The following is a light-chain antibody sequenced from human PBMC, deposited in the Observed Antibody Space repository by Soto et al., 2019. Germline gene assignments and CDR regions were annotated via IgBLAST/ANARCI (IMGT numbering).Light chain of an antibody. J-gene: IGKJ4*01. CDR3: QKYDNPPLT. Sequence: DIVMTQSPDSLAVSLGERATINCKSSQSVLYSSNNKNYLAWYQQKAGQPHKLLIYWASTRQSGVPDRFSGSGSEKYLPLTSRSMQAEDVAICCFQKYDNPPLTFGGGTKVGTK. V-gene: IGKV4-1*01. CDR1: QSVLYSSNNKNY. CDR2: WAS.